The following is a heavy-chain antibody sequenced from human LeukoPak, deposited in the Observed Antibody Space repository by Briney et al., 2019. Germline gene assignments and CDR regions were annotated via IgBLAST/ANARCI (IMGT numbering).Heavy chain of an antibody. D-gene: IGHD4-17*01. CDR2: ISAYNGNT. J-gene: IGHJ4*02. V-gene: IGHV1-18*01. Sequence: ASVKVSCKASGYTFTSYGISWVRQAPGQGLEWMGWISAYNGNTNYAQKFQGRVTMTRNTSISTAYMELSSLRSEDTAVYYCARSDGGYFDYWGQGTLVTVSS. CDR1: GYTFTSYG. CDR3: ARSDGGYFDY.